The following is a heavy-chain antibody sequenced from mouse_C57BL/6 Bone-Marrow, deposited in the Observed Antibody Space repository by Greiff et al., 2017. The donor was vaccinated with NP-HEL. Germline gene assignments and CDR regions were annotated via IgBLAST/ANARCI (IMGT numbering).Heavy chain of an antibody. CDR3: TSCDYGSRCYAMDD. V-gene: IGHV1-64*01. CDR1: GYTFTSYW. J-gene: IGHJ4*01. CDR2: IHPDSGST. D-gene: IGHD2-1*01. Sequence: QVQLQQPGAELVKPGASVTLSCKASGYTFTSYWMHWVKQRPGHGLEWIGMIHPDSGSTTYNEKFKGKATLTVDKSSSTAYMQLSSLTSEDSAVYYCTSCDYGSRCYAMDDWGQGTSVTVSS.